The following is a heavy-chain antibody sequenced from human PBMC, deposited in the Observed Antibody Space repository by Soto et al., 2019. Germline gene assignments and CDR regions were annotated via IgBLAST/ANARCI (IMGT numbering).Heavy chain of an antibody. J-gene: IGHJ4*02. D-gene: IGHD6-13*01. CDR2: IYWNDDK. Sequence: SGPTLVNPTQTLTLTCAFSGFSLSNSGVGVGWIRQPPGKALEWLALIYWNDDKRYSPSLKSRLTITKDTSKNQVVLTMTNVDPVDTATYCCAHKAAAGYYFDYWGQGTLVTVSS. CDR1: GFSLSNSGVG. V-gene: IGHV2-5*01. CDR3: AHKAAAGYYFDY.